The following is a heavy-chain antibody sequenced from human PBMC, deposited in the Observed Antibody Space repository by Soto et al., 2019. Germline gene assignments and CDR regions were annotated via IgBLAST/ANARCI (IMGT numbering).Heavy chain of an antibody. J-gene: IGHJ4*02. CDR3: ASVTFGGVVLAH. CDR2: IYFNGNT. V-gene: IGHV4-59*01. Sequence: SETLSLTCTVSAASFSKYYWSWIRQPPGKGLEWNGYIYFNGNTNYNPSLKRRVTISIDTSKKQISLNLTSVTDADTAVYYCASVTFGGVVLAHWGQGTLVTVSS. CDR1: AASFSKYY. D-gene: IGHD3-16*01.